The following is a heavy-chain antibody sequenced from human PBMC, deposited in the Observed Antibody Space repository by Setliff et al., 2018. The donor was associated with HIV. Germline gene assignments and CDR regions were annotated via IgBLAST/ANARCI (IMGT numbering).Heavy chain of an antibody. D-gene: IGHD3-22*01. Sequence: SVKVSCKASGGAFSSYALSWVRQAPGQGLEWMGGIIPIFGTANYAQKFQGRVTITADESTSTAYMELSSLRSEDTAVYYCARSAYYYDSSGSGIWGQGTMVTVSS. CDR2: IIPIFGTA. V-gene: IGHV1-69*13. CDR3: ARSAYYYDSSGSGI. J-gene: IGHJ3*02. CDR1: GGAFSSYA.